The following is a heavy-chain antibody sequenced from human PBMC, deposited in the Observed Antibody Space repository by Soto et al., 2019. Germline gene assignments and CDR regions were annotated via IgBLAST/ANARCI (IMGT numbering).Heavy chain of an antibody. CDR3: GKDPRRGGGVGGDFDY. D-gene: IGHD1-26*01. CDR2: ISYDGSNK. Sequence: QVQLVESGEGVVQPGRSLRLSCAASGFTFSSYGMHWVRQAPGKGLEWVAVISYDGSNKYYADSVKGRFTISRDNSKNPLDLQRNSLRAEGTAVYYCGKDPRRGGGVGGDFDYWGQGTLVTVSS. J-gene: IGHJ4*02. V-gene: IGHV3-30*18. CDR1: GFTFSSYG.